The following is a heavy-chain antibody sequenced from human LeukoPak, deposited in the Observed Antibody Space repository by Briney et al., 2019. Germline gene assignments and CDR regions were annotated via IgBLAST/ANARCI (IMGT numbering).Heavy chain of an antibody. J-gene: IGHJ5*02. Sequence: GRSLRLSCAASGFTFSDYYMSWIRQAPGKGLVWVSYISSSGSTIFYADSVKGRFTISRDNAKNSLYLQMNCLRAEDTAVYYCARDSRQYQLLYLTPVVNWFDPWGQGTLVTVSS. CDR3: ARDSRQYQLLYLTPVVNWFDP. CDR1: GFTFSDYY. CDR2: ISSSGSTI. D-gene: IGHD2-2*02. V-gene: IGHV3-11*01.